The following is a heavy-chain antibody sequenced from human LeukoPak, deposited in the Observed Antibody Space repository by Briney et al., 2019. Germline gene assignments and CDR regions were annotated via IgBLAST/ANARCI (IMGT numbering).Heavy chain of an antibody. V-gene: IGHV4-59*01. CDR2: IYYSGST. CDR3: ARGGSSSNHDYYYGMDV. CDR1: GGSISSYY. D-gene: IGHD2-2*01. Sequence: SETLSLTCTVSGGSISSYYWSWIRQPPGKGLEWIGYIYYSGSTNYNPSLKSRVTISVDTSKNQFSLKLTSVTAADTAVYYCARGGSSSNHDYYYGMDVWGQGTTVTVSS. J-gene: IGHJ6*02.